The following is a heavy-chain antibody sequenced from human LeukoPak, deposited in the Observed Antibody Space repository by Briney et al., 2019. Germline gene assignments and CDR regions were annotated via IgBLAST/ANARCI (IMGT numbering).Heavy chain of an antibody. V-gene: IGHV4-31*03. D-gene: IGHD3-22*01. CDR2: IYYSGST. J-gene: IGHJ4*02. CDR1: GGSISSGGYY. CDR3: ARDDRLLLDY. Sequence: SETLSLTCTVSGGSISSGGYYWSWIRQHPGKGLEWIGYIYYSGSTYYNPSLKSRVTISVDTSKNQFSLKLSSVTAADTAGYYCARDDRLLLDYWGQGTLVTVSS.